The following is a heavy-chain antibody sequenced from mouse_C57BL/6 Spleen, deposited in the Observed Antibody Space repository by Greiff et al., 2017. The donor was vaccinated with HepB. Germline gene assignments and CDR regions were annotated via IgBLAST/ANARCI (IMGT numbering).Heavy chain of an antibody. CDR1: GYAFSSYW. CDR3: AREGDDYDEVYYYAMDY. D-gene: IGHD2-4*01. CDR2: IYPGDGDT. V-gene: IGHV1-80*01. J-gene: IGHJ4*01. Sequence: VMLVESGAELVKPGASVKISCKASGYAFSSYWMNWVKQRPGKGLEWIGQIYPGDGDTNYNGKFKGKATLTADKSSSTAYMQLSSLTSEDSAVYFCAREGDDYDEVYYYAMDYWGQGTSVTVSS.